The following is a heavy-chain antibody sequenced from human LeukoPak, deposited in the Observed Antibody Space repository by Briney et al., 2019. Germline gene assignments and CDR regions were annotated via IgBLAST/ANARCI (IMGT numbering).Heavy chain of an antibody. CDR3: ARVLFRYGFMNYFDY. CDR2: INPSGGST. D-gene: IGHD2-21*01. J-gene: IGHJ4*02. Sequence: ASVKLSCKASGYTFTSDSIHCVRQAPGQGLEWMGIINPSGGSTTYAQKFQGRVPMTRDTTTSTVYMELSSLRSEDTRVCYGARVLFRYGFMNYFDYWGQGTLVTVSS. CDR1: GYTFTSDS. V-gene: IGHV1-46*01.